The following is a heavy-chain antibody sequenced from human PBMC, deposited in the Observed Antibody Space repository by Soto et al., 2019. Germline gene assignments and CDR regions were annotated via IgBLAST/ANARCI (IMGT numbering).Heavy chain of an antibody. J-gene: IGHJ2*01. D-gene: IGHD6-19*01. CDR3: ARHTPLAKYSSGWYWYFDL. CDR1: GYSFTSYL. V-gene: IGHV5-51*01. CDR2: IYPGESDT. Sequence: GESLRVCCRGSGYSFTSYLIGWVRQMTRKGLEWMGIIYPGESDTRYSPSFQRQVSISADKSISTAYLQWSSLKASDTAMYYCARHTPLAKYSSGWYWYFDLWGRGTLVTVPS.